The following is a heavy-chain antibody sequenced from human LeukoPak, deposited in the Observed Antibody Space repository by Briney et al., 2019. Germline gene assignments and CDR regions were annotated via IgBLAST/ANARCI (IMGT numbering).Heavy chain of an antibody. V-gene: IGHV4-59*12. CDR1: GGSISSYY. D-gene: IGHD6-19*01. Sequence: SETLSLTCTVSGGSISSYYWSWIRQPPGKGLEWIGYIYYSGSTNYNPSLKSRVTMSVDTSKNQFSLKLSSVTAADTAVYYCARVRLSVAGTSSLIFDYWGQGTLVTVSS. CDR2: IYYSGST. J-gene: IGHJ4*02. CDR3: ARVRLSVAGTSSLIFDY.